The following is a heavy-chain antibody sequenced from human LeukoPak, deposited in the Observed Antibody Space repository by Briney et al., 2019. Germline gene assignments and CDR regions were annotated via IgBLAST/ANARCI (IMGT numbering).Heavy chain of an antibody. CDR1: GFTFSDYY. CDR3: ARVRYSYGPDAFDI. D-gene: IGHD5-18*01. V-gene: IGHV3-11*04. CDR2: ISSSGSTI. Sequence: PGGSLRLSCAASGFTFSDYYMSWIRQAPGKGLEWVSYISSSGSTIYYADSVKGRFTISRDNAKNSLYLQMNSLRAEDTAVYYCARVRYSYGPDAFDIWGQGTMVTVSS. J-gene: IGHJ3*02.